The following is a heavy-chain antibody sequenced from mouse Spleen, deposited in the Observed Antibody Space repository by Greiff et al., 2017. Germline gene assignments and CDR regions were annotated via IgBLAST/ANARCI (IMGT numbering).Heavy chain of an antibody. CDR3: ARTPYDYDVHYFDY. Sequence: QVQLQQPGAELVKPGASVKMSCKASGYTFTSFWITWVKQRPGQGLEWIGDIYPGSGSTNYNEKFKSKATLTVDTSSSTAYMQLSSLTSEDSAVYYCARTPYDYDVHYFDYWGQGNTLTVSS. D-gene: IGHD2-4*01. V-gene: IGHV1-55*01. CDR1: GYTFTSFW. J-gene: IGHJ2*01. CDR2: IYPGSGST.